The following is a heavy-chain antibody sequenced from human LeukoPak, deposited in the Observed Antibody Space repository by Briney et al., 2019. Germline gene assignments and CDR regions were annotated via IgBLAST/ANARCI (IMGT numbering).Heavy chain of an antibody. J-gene: IGHJ4*02. Sequence: SVKVSCKASGGTFSSYAISLVRQAPGQGLEWMGRIIPIFGTANYAQKFQGRVTITTDESTSTAYMELSSLRSEDTAVYYCARPSSGWSGLDYWGQGTLVTVSS. CDR3: ARPSSGWSGLDY. CDR1: GGTFSSYA. CDR2: IIPIFGTA. V-gene: IGHV1-69*05. D-gene: IGHD6-19*01.